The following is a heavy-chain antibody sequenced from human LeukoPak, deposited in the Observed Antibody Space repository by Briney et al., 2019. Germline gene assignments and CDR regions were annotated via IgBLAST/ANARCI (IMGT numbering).Heavy chain of an antibody. D-gene: IGHD1-7*01. CDR1: GGSTSSGGYY. CDR3: ARVGNWNYVLDY. J-gene: IGHJ4*02. CDR2: IYHSGST. V-gene: IGHV4-30-2*01. Sequence: SETLSLTCTVSGGSTSSGGYYWSWIRQPPGKGLEWIGYIYHSGSTYYNPSLKSRVTISVDRSKNQFSLKLSSVTAADTAVYYCARVGNWNYVLDYWGQGTLVTVSS.